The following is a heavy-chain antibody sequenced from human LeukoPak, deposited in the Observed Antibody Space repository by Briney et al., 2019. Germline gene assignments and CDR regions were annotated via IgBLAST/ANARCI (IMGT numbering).Heavy chain of an antibody. V-gene: IGHV3-7*01. CDR3: ARAGGTSWADY. CDR2: VKQDGTEK. Sequence: GGSLRLSCEASGFTFRDYWMTWVRQAPGKGLEWVPNVKQDGTEKFYVDSVKGRFTISRDNGKNSLYLQMNSLRVEDTAIYYCARAGGTSWADYWGQGTLVTVSS. D-gene: IGHD6-13*01. J-gene: IGHJ4*02. CDR1: GFTFRDYW.